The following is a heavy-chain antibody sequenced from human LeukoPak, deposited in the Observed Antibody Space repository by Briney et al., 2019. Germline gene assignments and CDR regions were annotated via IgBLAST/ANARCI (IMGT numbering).Heavy chain of an antibody. J-gene: IGHJ4*02. CDR1: GGSITGYY. CDR2: IHYTGAT. V-gene: IGHV4-34*01. CDR3: ARGNILTGYCFDF. Sequence: PSETLSFTCAVSGGSITGYYWSWIRQTPGRGLEWVGEIHYTGATSYNPSLKSRATISTDTSKNQFSLRLSSVTAADTAVYYCARGNILTGYCFDFWGQGALVTVSS. D-gene: IGHD3-9*01.